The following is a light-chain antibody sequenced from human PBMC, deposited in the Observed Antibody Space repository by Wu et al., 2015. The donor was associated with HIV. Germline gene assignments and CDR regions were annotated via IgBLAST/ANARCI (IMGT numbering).Light chain of an antibody. CDR3: QQRSNWPYT. CDR1: QRVSTF. Sequence: DIVLTQSPATLSLSPGDRATLSCRASQRVSTFVAWYQHRPGQAPRLVVYGASNRATGIPARFSGSGSETDFTLTISSLEPEDFAVYYCQQRSNWPYTFGQGTKVEI. J-gene: IGKJ2*01. V-gene: IGKV3-11*01. CDR2: GAS.